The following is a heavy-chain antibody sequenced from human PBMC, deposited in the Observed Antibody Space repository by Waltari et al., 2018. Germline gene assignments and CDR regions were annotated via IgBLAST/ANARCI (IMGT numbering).Heavy chain of an antibody. V-gene: IGHV4-38-2*01. D-gene: IGHD6-13*01. Sequence: QVQLQESGPGLVKPSETLSLTCAVSGYSISSGYYWGWIRQPPGKGLEWIGSIYHSGSTYYNPSLKSRVTISVDTSKNQFSLKLSSVTAADTAVYYCARTHPGIAAAGMGGWGQGTLVTVSS. CDR3: ARTHPGIAAAGMGG. CDR1: GYSISSGYY. J-gene: IGHJ4*02. CDR2: IYHSGST.